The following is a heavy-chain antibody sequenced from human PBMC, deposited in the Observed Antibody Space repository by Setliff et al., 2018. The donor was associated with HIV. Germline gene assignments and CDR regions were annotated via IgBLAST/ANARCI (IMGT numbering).Heavy chain of an antibody. Sequence: PSETLSLTCNVSGDSLSGSGFYWGWLRQPPGNGLQWIGSIYYTGNTFYNLSLTSRVTISLDTSKNLFFLTLRSVTAADTAVYYCARLGSGWNWVTRIDYWGRGTLVTVSS. V-gene: IGHV4-39*02. D-gene: IGHD6-19*01. CDR1: GDSLSGSGFY. CDR2: IYYTGNT. J-gene: IGHJ4*02. CDR3: ARLGSGWNWVTRIDY.